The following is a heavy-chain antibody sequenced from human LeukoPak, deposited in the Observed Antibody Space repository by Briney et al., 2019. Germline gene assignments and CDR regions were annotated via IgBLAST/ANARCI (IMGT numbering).Heavy chain of an antibody. V-gene: IGHV1-46*01. CDR1: GYTFTSYY. CDR2: INPSGGST. J-gene: IGHJ6*02. CDR3: ARAGPYGDYGYYYYYGMDV. D-gene: IGHD4-17*01. Sequence: GASVKVSCKASGYTFTSYYMHWVRQAPGQGLEWMGIINPSGGSTSYAQKFQGRVTMTRDTSTSTVYMELSSLRSEDTAAYYCARAGPYGDYGYYYYYGMDVWGQGTTVTVSS.